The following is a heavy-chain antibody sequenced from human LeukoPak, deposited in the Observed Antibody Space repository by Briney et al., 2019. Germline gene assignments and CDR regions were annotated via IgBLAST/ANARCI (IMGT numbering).Heavy chain of an antibody. CDR2: IKQDGSEK. CDR3: ARELGSGYYYYGMDV. Sequence: GGSLRLSCAASGFTFSSYWMSWVRQAPGKGLEWVANIKQDGSEKYYVDSVKGRFTISRDNAKNSLYLQMNSLRAEDTAVYYCARELGSGYYYYGMDVWGQGTTVTVSS. CDR1: GFTFSSYW. D-gene: IGHD3-10*01. J-gene: IGHJ6*02. V-gene: IGHV3-7*01.